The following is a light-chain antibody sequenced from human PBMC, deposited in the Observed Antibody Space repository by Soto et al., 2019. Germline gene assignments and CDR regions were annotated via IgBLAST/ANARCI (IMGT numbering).Light chain of an antibody. CDR1: QSVGSSY. CDR2: GAS. V-gene: IGKV3-20*01. J-gene: IGKJ1*01. Sequence: EIVLTQSPGTLSLSPGERATLSCRASQSVGSSYLAWYQQKPGQAPRLLIYGASSRATGIPDRFSGSESGTDFTLTISRLEPEDFAVYYCQQYGSSPRTFDQGTKVEVK. CDR3: QQYGSSPRT.